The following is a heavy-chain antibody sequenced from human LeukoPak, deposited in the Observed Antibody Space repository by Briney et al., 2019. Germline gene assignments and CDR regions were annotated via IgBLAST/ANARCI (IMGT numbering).Heavy chain of an antibody. Sequence: ETLSLTCAVYGGSFSGYYWSWIRQPPGKGLEWIGEINHSGSTNYNPSLKSRVTISVDTSKNQFSLKLSSVTAADTAVYYCARGGDSSGYYYGEFDYWGQGTLVTVSS. V-gene: IGHV4-34*01. D-gene: IGHD3-22*01. CDR3: ARGGDSSGYYYGEFDY. J-gene: IGHJ4*02. CDR2: INHSGST. CDR1: GGSFSGYY.